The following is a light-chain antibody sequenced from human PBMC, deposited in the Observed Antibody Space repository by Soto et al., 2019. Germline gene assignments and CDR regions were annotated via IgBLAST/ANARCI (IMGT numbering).Light chain of an antibody. V-gene: IGKV3-11*01. Sequence: EIVLTQSPATLSLSPGEGATLSCSASQTIHNYLAWYQQKPGQPPRLLIYDASNRAAGIPAKFSGSGSGTDVTLTISSLEPDDSAVSYCQQRSACPPTFGQGTKVEIQ. CDR2: DAS. CDR3: QQRSACPPT. J-gene: IGKJ1*01. CDR1: QTIHNY.